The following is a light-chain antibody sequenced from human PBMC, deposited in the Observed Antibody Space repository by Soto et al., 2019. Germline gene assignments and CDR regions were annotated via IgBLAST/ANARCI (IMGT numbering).Light chain of an antibody. CDR1: QSISSW. Sequence: DIQMTHSRSTLSASVGDRVTITCRASQSISSWLAWYQQKPGKAPKLLIYDASSLESGVPSRFSGSGSGTQFALTISSLQPDDFATYYCQPYNSYPFSTVGPGTKVDIK. CDR2: DAS. V-gene: IGKV1-5*01. J-gene: IGKJ3*01. CDR3: QPYNSYPFST.